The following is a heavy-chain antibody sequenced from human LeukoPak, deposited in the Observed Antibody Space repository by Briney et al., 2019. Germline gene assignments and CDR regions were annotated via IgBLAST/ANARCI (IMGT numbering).Heavy chain of an antibody. CDR2: ISYDGSNK. CDR3: ARDELQRGYYYGMDV. D-gene: IGHD1-26*01. V-gene: IGHV3-30-3*01. CDR1: GFTFSSYA. Sequence: GGSLRLSCAASGFTFSSYAMHWVRQAPGKGLEWVAVISYDGSNKYYADSVKGRFTISRDNSKNTLYLQMNSLRAEDTAVYYCARDELQRGYYYGMDVWGQGTTVTVSS. J-gene: IGHJ6*02.